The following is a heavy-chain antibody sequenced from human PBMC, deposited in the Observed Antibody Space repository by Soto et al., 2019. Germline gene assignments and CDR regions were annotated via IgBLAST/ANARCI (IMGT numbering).Heavy chain of an antibody. D-gene: IGHD3-10*01. CDR2: ISSGSSYI. CDR1: GFTFSSYT. Sequence: GGSLRLSCAASGFTFSSYTMNWVRQAPGKGLEWVSSISSGSSYIYYAGSVRGRFSIFRDNAQNSLFLQMNSLRAEDSAVYYCARDILSGGAYPDSWGQGTKVTVSS. CDR3: ARDILSGGAYPDS. J-gene: IGHJ5*01. V-gene: IGHV3-21*01.